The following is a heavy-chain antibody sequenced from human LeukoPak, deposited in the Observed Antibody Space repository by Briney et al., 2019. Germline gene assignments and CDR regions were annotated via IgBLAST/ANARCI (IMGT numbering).Heavy chain of an antibody. CDR2: IYHSGSS. CDR1: GGSISSSNW. CDR3: ARKADCSGGSCPTGAFDI. D-gene: IGHD2-15*01. V-gene: IGHV4-4*02. J-gene: IGHJ3*02. Sequence: XETLSLTCVVSGGSISSSNWWSWVRPXPGKGLEWIGEIYHSGSSNYNPSLKSRVTISVDKSKNQFSLKLSSVTAADTAVYYCARKADCSGGSCPTGAFDIWGQGTMVTVSS.